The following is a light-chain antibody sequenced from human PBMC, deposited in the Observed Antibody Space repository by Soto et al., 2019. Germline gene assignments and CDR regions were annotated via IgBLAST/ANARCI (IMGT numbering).Light chain of an antibody. CDR3: QQRSNWPPWT. J-gene: IGKJ1*01. CDR1: QIVSSSY. Sequence: EIVLTQSPATLSLSPGERATLSCGASQIVSSSYLAWYQQKPGLAPRLLIYDASNRATGIPARFSGSGSGTDFTLTISSLEPEDFAVYYCQQRSNWPPWTFGQGTKV. V-gene: IGKV3D-20*02. CDR2: DAS.